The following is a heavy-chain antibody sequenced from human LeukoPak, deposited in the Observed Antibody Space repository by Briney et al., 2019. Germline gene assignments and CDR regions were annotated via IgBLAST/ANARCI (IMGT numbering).Heavy chain of an antibody. D-gene: IGHD6-13*01. J-gene: IGHJ4*02. CDR3: ARAPSPLSAAADPHLAY. Sequence: ASVKVSCKASGYTFTAYYMHWVRQAPGQGLEWMGWIHPKSAGTNYAQRFQGRVTMTRDTSITTDYMHMTRLTSADTAVYYCARAPSPLSAAADPHLAYWGQGTLVAVSS. CDR2: IHPKSAGT. V-gene: IGHV1-2*02. CDR1: GYTFTAYY.